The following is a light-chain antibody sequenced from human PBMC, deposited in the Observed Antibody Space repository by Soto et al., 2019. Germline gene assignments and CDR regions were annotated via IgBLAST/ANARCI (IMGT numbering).Light chain of an antibody. CDR3: QQYGSSPST. Sequence: EIGLTQSPGTLSLSPGDTATLSCRASQSVYSTYLAWYQHKVGQAPRLLIYGSSTRATGIPDRFSGSGSGTDFPLTIRRLEPEDFAVYYCQQYGSSPSTFGQGTKVEVK. J-gene: IGKJ1*01. CDR1: QSVYSTY. V-gene: IGKV3-20*01. CDR2: GSS.